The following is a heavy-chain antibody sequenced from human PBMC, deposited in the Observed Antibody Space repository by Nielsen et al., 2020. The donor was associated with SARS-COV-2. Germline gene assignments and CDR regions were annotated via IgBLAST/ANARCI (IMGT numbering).Heavy chain of an antibody. V-gene: IGHV3-9*01. CDR3: AKLWGRNYGDYGYDAFDI. J-gene: IGHJ3*02. Sequence: SLKISCAASGFTFDDYAMHWVRQAPGKGLEWVSGISWNSGSIGYADSVKGRFTISRDNAKNSLYLQMNSLRAEDTALYYCAKLWGRNYGDYGYDAFDIWGQGTMVTVSS. CDR2: ISWNSGSI. D-gene: IGHD4-17*01. CDR1: GFTFDDYA.